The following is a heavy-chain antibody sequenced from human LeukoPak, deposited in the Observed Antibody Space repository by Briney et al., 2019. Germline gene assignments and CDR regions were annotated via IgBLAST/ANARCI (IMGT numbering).Heavy chain of an antibody. J-gene: IGHJ6*03. CDR3: ARGYGYYYYYMDV. D-gene: IGHD2-2*03. Sequence: SETLSLTCSVSGDSMSSYYWTWMRQPPGKGLEWIGFVSDSGNTDYNPSLKSRVTISVDTSGSQFSLGLTSVTAADSAVYYRARGYGYYYYYMDVWGKGTTVIVSS. CDR2: VSDSGNT. V-gene: IGHV4-59*01. CDR1: GDSMSSYY.